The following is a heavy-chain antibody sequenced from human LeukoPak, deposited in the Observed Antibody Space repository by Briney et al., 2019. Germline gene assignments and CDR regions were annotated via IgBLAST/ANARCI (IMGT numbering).Heavy chain of an antibody. D-gene: IGHD1-26*01. CDR3: ARGRYSGSYLLDY. CDR1: GFTFSSYS. CDR2: ISSSSTYK. Sequence: AGGSLRLSCAASGFTFSSYSMSWVRQGPGKGLEWVSSISSSSTYKYYAGSVKGRFTISRDNAKNSLYLQMNSLRAEDTALYYCARGRYSGSYLLDYWGRGTLVTVSS. J-gene: IGHJ4*02. V-gene: IGHV3-21*01.